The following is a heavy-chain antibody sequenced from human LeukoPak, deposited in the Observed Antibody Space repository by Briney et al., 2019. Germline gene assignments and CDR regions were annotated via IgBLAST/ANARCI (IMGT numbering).Heavy chain of an antibody. Sequence: GASVKVSCKASGYTFGDYGVHWVRQAPGQGLEWMGWISTYTDKTYYAQKFQGRVTMTTDTPTSTACMEVRSLRSDDTAVFYCARDRVLAIDSFGLKTPDFWGRGTLVTVSS. D-gene: IGHD5-18*01. V-gene: IGHV1-18*01. CDR3: ARDRVLAIDSFGLKTPDF. CDR2: ISTYTDKT. J-gene: IGHJ4*02. CDR1: GYTFGDYG.